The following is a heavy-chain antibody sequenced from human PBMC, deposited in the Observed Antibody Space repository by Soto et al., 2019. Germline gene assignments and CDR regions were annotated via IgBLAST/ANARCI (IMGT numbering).Heavy chain of an antibody. CDR2: MSYSGST. CDR3: ASDNRVVVYFAS. V-gene: IGHV4-61*01. D-gene: IGHD2-15*01. CDR1: GGSVSSGSYY. J-gene: IGHJ4*02. Sequence: QVQLQESGPGLVKPSETLSLTCTVSGGSVSSGSYYWSWIRQPPGKGLEWIAYMSYSGSTNYNPSLQRRVSISIDTSKNQFSLKLSYVTAADTAMYDCASDNRVVVYFASWGQGALVAVSS.